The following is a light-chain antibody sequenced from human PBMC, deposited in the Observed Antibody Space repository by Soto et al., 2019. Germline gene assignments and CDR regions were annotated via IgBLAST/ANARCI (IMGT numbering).Light chain of an antibody. V-gene: IGLV2-14*01. CDR3: SSYTTSSTLI. CDR1: SSDVGGYNY. Sequence: QSALTQPASVSGSPGQSITISCTGTSSDVGGYNYVSRYQQHPGKAAKLMIYDVSNRPSGVSNRFSGSKSGNTASLTISGLQAEDDADYYCSSYTTSSTLIFGGGTKLSVL. J-gene: IGLJ2*01. CDR2: DVS.